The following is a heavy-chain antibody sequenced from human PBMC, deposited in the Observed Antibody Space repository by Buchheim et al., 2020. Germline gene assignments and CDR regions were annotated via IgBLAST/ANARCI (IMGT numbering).Heavy chain of an antibody. J-gene: IGHJ4*02. CDR1: GFTFSTYS. CDR3: ARDFCGGDCYLFDY. V-gene: IGHV3-7*01. D-gene: IGHD2-21*02. CDR2: IKQDGGEK. Sequence: EVQLVESGGGLVQPGGSLRLSCAASGFTFSTYSMSWVRQAPGKGLEWVAKIKQDGGEKYYVDSVKGRFTISRDNAKNSLYLHMNSLRAEDTAVYYCARDFCGGDCYLFDYWGQGTL.